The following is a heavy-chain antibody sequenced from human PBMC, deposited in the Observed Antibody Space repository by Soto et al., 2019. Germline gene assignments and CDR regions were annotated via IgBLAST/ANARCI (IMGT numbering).Heavy chain of an antibody. CDR3: ARYSPPKKAYDSNPGWFDP. J-gene: IGHJ5*02. CDR2: VSHTGST. D-gene: IGHD3-22*01. CDR1: GGSMNYYY. Sequence: QVQLQESGPGQVKPSETLSLTCSVSGGSMNYYYWTWIRQPPGKGLEWIGSVSHTGSTTYSPSLTRRLVISLDTSRNQFSLTLSSVTAADTAVYFCARYSPPKKAYDSNPGWFDPWGQGTLVAVTS. V-gene: IGHV4-59*03.